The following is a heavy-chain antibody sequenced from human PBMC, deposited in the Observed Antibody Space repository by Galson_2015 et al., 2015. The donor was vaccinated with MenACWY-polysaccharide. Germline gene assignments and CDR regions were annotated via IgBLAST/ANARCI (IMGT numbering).Heavy chain of an antibody. CDR3: ARGLPSGLYNWFDP. CDR1: GDSITSGVYY. Sequence: LSLTCNVSGDSITSGVYYWTWIRQSAGKGLEWIGRIFSTGSTTYNASLKSRVTISVDTSKNQFFLKLTSVTAADTAVYYCARGLPSGLYNWFDPWGQGTLVAVSS. J-gene: IGHJ5*02. V-gene: IGHV4-61*02. D-gene: IGHD6-25*01. CDR2: IFSTGST.